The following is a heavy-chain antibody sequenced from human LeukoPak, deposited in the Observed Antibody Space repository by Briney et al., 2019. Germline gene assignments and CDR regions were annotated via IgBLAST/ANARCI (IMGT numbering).Heavy chain of an antibody. Sequence: GGSLRLSCAASGLTFSRYWMHWVRQAPGKGLVWVSRINSDGSSTSYADSVKGRFTISRDSAKNTLYLQMNSLRAEDTAVYYCARALGYCSGGTCNALGYWGQGTLVTVSS. CDR1: GLTFSRYW. V-gene: IGHV3-74*01. CDR2: INSDGSST. D-gene: IGHD2-15*01. J-gene: IGHJ4*02. CDR3: ARALGYCSGGTCNALGY.